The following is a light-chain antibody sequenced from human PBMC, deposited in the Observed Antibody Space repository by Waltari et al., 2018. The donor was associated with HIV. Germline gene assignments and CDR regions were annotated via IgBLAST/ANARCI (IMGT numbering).Light chain of an antibody. J-gene: IGLJ3*02. V-gene: IGLV3-9*01. CDR3: QVWDHTSVV. CDR1: DIGTRD. Sequence: SYDLTQPLSVSVALGQTARIPCGGRDIGTRDVHWYQQKPGQAPSLLIFNDKNRPSGIPARFSGSKSRNTATLTISEAQGGDEAAYFCQVWDHTSVVFGGGTNLTVL. CDR2: NDK.